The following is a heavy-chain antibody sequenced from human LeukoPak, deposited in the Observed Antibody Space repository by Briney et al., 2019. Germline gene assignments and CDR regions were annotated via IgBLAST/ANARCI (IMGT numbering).Heavy chain of an antibody. CDR2: ISGSGDNT. CDR3: AKSFGSGRTY. CDR1: GFTFSNYA. V-gene: IGHV3-23*01. D-gene: IGHD3-10*01. Sequence: GGSLRLSCAASGFTFSNYAMSWVRQAPGKGPEWVSIISGSGDNTHYADSVKGRFTISRDNSKNTVYLQMNSLRAEDTAIYYCAKSFGSGRTYWGQGTLATVSS. J-gene: IGHJ4*02.